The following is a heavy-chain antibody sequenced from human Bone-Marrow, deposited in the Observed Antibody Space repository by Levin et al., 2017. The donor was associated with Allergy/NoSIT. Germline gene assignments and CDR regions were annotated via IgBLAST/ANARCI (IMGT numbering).Heavy chain of an antibody. Sequence: GGSLRLSCKGSGFTFTKYWIAWVRQMPEKGLESMAIIYPGDSDTRYSPSFQGQVTISVDKSISTSYVQWNSLKASDTAIYYCARIVYGAGDSYDVLKGLDVWGQGTTVTVSS. V-gene: IGHV5-51*01. CDR1: GFTFTKYW. CDR3: ARIVYGAGDSYDVLKGLDV. J-gene: IGHJ6*02. D-gene: IGHD3-10*01. CDR2: IYPGDSDT.